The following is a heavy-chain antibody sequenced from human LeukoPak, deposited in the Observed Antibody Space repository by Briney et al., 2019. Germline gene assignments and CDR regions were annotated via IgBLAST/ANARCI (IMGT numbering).Heavy chain of an antibody. CDR1: GFTFSGSA. V-gene: IGHV3-73*01. D-gene: IGHD3-10*01. CDR2: IRSKANSYAT. CDR3: SVNHRGDYYYYYYYMDV. Sequence: PGGSLTLSCAASGFTFSGSAMHWVRQASGKGLEWVGRIRSKANSYATAYAASVKGRFTISRDDSKNTAYLQMNSLKTEDTAVYYCSVNHRGDYYYYYYYMDVWGKGTTVTISS. J-gene: IGHJ6*03.